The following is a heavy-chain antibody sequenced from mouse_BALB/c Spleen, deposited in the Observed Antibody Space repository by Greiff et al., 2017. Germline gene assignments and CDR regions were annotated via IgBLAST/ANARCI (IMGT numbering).Heavy chain of an antibody. D-gene: IGHD1-1*01. CDR1: GYTFTSYW. Sequence: VQLQQSGAELVKPGASVKMSCKASGYTFTSYWMHWVKQRPGQGLEWIGVIDPSDSYTSYNQKFKGKATLTVDTSSSTAYMQLSSLTSEDSAVYYCTRDYGMGYWGQGTTLTVSS. J-gene: IGHJ2*01. CDR3: TRDYGMGY. CDR2: IDPSDSYT. V-gene: IGHV1S127*01.